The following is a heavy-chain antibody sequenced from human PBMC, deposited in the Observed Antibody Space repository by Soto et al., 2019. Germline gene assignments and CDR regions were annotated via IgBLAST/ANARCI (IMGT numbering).Heavy chain of an antibody. J-gene: IGHJ1*01. V-gene: IGHV4-59*08. D-gene: IGHD3-9*01. CDR3: VRFWPPPFFYSLTGYPDLLAY. Sequence: SETLSLTCAVSGGSISSYYWNWVRQPPGKGLEWIGYIYYSGSTNYNPSLKSRVTISVDTSKNQFSLKLSSVTAADTAVYYCVRFWPPPFFYSLTGYPDLLAYCGQGSLVPGSS. CDR2: IYYSGST. CDR1: GGSISSYY.